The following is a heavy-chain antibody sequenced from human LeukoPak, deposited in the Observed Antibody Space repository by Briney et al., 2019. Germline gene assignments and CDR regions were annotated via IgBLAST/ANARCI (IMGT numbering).Heavy chain of an antibody. CDR1: GGSISSSNYY. CDR2: IYHSGST. J-gene: IGHJ4*02. V-gene: IGHV4-39*01. D-gene: IGHD3-10*01. CDR3: ARAYYYGSGSFDY. Sequence: PSETLSLTCTVSGGSISSSNYYWGWIRQPPGKGLEWIGSIYHSGSTYYNPSLKSRVTISVDTSKNQFSLKLSSVTAADTAVYYCARAYYYGSGSFDYWGQGTLVTVSS.